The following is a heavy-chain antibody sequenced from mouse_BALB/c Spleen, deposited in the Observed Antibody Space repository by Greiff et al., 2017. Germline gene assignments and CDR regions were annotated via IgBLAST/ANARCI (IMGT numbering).Heavy chain of an antibody. CDR2: ISYSGST. J-gene: IGHJ3*01. CDR1: GYSITSDYA. D-gene: IGHD2-10*02. Sequence: EVKLQESGPGLVKPSQSLSLTCTVTGYSITSDYAWNWIRQFPGNKLEWMGYISYSGSTSYNPSLKSRISITRDTSKNQFFLQLNSVTTEDTATYYCARKYGNYGGFAYWGQGTLVTVSA. CDR3: ARKYGNYGGFAY. V-gene: IGHV3-2*02.